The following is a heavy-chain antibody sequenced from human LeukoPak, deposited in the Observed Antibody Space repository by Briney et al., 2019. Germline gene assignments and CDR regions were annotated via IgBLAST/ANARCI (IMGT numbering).Heavy chain of an antibody. D-gene: IGHD4-17*01. CDR2: IYWDDDK. CDR1: GFSLSPSGVG. Sequence: SGPTLVKPTQTLTLTCTFSGFSLSPSGVGVGWIRQPPGKALEWLALIYWDDDKRYSPSLKSRLTVTKDTSKNQVVLSMTNVDPVDTATYYCAHRRYGDYGWDWFDPWGQGTLVTVSS. CDR3: AHRRYGDYGWDWFDP. V-gene: IGHV2-5*02. J-gene: IGHJ5*02.